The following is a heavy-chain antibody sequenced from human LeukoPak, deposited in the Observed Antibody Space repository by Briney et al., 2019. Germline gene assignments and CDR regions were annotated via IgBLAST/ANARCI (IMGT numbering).Heavy chain of an antibody. CDR1: GGSFSGYY. J-gene: IGHJ4*02. CDR3: ARHSSGWYESVDY. D-gene: IGHD6-19*01. CDR2: INHSGST. Sequence: KASETLSLTCAVYGGSFSGYYWSWIRQPPGKGLEWIGEINHSGSTNYNPSLKSRVTISVDTSKNQFSLKLSSVTAADTAVYYCARHSSGWYESVDYWGQGTLVTVSS. V-gene: IGHV4-34*01.